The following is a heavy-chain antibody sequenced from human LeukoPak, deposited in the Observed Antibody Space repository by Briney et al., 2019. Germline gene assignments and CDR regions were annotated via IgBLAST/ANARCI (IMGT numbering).Heavy chain of an antibody. Sequence: TGGSLRLSCATSGFTFNNYNMNWVRQAPGRALEWVSSITSSGTYIFYADSVKGRFTNSRDNAKNSLYLQMNSLGPEDPAVYYCARDPYSGNYGNYYYYSMDVWGKGTTDTISS. V-gene: IGHV3-21*01. CDR3: ARDPYSGNYGNYYYYSMDV. CDR2: ITSSGTYI. D-gene: IGHD1-26*01. CDR1: GFTFNNYN. J-gene: IGHJ6*03.